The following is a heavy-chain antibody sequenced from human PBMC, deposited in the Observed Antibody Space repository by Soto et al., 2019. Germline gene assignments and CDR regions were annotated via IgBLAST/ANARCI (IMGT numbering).Heavy chain of an antibody. V-gene: IGHV5-51*01. CDR2: ICPGDSDT. Sequence: GESLKISCKGSGYSFTSYWIGWVRQMPGKGLEWMGIICPGDSDTRYSPSFQGQVTISADKSISTAYLQWSSLKASDTAMYYCAREETAWPLAYGLDVWGQGTTVTVSS. CDR3: AREETAWPLAYGLDV. D-gene: IGHD2-21*02. CDR1: GYSFTSYW. J-gene: IGHJ6*02.